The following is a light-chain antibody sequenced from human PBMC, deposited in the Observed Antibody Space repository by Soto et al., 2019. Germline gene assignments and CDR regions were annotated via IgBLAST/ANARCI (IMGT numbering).Light chain of an antibody. J-gene: IGLJ3*02. CDR3: CSYTTSSTWV. Sequence: QSVLTQPPSVSGSPGQSVTISCTGTSSDIGDYNRVSWYQQSPGTTPKLIIYEVTNRPSGVPDRFSGSKSGNTASLTISGLQAEDDADYYCCSYTTSSTWVFGGGTKLTVL. CDR1: SSDIGDYNR. V-gene: IGLV2-18*02. CDR2: EVT.